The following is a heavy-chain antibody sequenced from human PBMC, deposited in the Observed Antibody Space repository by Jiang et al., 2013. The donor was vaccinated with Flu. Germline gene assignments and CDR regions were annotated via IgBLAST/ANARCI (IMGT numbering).Heavy chain of an antibody. CDR1: GFTFSSYA. J-gene: IGHJ4*02. CDR2: ISYDGSNK. CDR3: ARARISGSPLDY. D-gene: IGHD1-26*01. V-gene: IGHV3-30*04. Sequence: QLLESGGGVVQPGRSLRLSCAASGFTFSSYAMHWVRQAPGKGLEWVAVISYDGSNKYYADSVKGRFTISRDNSKNTLYLQMNSLRAEDTAVYYCARARISGSPLDYWGQGTLVTVSS.